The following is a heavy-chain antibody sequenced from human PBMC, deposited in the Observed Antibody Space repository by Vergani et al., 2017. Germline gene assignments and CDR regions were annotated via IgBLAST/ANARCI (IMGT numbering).Heavy chain of an antibody. D-gene: IGHD2-15*01. J-gene: IGHJ4*02. CDR3: ARDDCSGGSCFSSY. CDR2: IYTSGRT. CDR1: GSSISSYY. Sequence: QVQLQESGPGLVKPSETLSLTCTVPGSSISSYYWSWIRQPAGKGLEWIGRIYTSGRTNYNPSLKSRVTMSVDRSKNQFSLTLGSVTAADTAVYYCARDDCSGGSCFSSYWGQGTLVTVSS. V-gene: IGHV4-4*07.